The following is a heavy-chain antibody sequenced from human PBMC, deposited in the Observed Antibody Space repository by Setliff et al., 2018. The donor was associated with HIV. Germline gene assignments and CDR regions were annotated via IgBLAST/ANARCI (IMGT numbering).Heavy chain of an antibody. D-gene: IGHD3-10*01. CDR2: ISGSGGST. J-gene: IGHJ4*02. V-gene: IGHV3-23*01. CDR1: GFTFNTYA. CDR3: AKHPRYYDSGSRYFDY. Sequence: GESLTISCAASGFTFNTYAMSWVRQTPGKGLEWVSVISGSGGSTFYADSVKGRFTISRDNSKNTLYLLMNGLRVEDTAVYYCAKHPRYYDSGSRYFDYWGQGTLVTVSS.